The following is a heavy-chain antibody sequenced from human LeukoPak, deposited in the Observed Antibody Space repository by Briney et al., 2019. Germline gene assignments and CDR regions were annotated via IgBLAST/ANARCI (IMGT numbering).Heavy chain of an antibody. V-gene: IGHV3-48*03. D-gene: IGHD6-13*01. J-gene: IGHJ4*02. CDR2: ISRSARST. Sequence: GGSLRLYCAASEFTFSSFEMNWVRQAPGKGLEWISYISRSARSTYYADSVKGRFTISRDNANNSLYLQMHSLRAEDTAIYYCARESLIAAAVDYWGQGTLVTVSS. CDR3: ARESLIAAAVDY. CDR1: EFTFSSFE.